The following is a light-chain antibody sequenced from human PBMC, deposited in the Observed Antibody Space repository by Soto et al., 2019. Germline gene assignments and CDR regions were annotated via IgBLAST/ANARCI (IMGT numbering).Light chain of an antibody. CDR1: QSLFDSSTNKNY. V-gene: IGKV4-1*01. Sequence: DIVMTQSPDSLAVSLGARATVNCNSSQSLFDSSTNKNYLAWYQQKPGQPPKLLIYWASARESGVPDRFSGSGSGTHFTLAINTLQGEDVAVYYGQHYYSPLWTFGQGSNVEVK. CDR3: QHYYSPLWT. J-gene: IGKJ1*01. CDR2: WAS.